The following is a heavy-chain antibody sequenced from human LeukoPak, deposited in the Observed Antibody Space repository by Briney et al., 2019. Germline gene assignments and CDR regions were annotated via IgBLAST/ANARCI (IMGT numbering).Heavy chain of an antibody. J-gene: IGHJ4*02. CDR2: ISGSGGGT. Sequence: PGGSLRLSCAVSGTILSNYGMSWVRQAPGKGLEWVAGISGSGGGTKYADSVKGRFTISRDNPKNTLNLQMNSLRAEDTAVYYCARGGSYFPFDYWGQGTLVTVSS. V-gene: IGHV3-23*01. CDR3: ARGGSYFPFDY. CDR1: GTILSNYG. D-gene: IGHD1-26*01.